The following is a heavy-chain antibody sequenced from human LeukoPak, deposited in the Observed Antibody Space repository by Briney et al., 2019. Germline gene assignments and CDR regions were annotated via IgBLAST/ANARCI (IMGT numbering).Heavy chain of an antibody. CDR1: GFTFSSYG. J-gene: IGHJ4*02. Sequence: GGSLRLSCAASGFTFSSYGMHWVRQAPGKGLEWVAVMSYNGQITYYADSVKGRFTISRDNSQNMLYLQMNSLRVDDTSVYYCAKVQLERRELLPNFDSWGQGALVTVSS. CDR2: MSYNGQIT. V-gene: IGHV3-30*18. D-gene: IGHD1-1*01. CDR3: AKVQLERRELLPNFDS.